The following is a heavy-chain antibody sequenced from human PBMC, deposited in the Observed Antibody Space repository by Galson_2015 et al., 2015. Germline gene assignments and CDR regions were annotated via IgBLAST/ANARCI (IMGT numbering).Heavy chain of an antibody. Sequence: SVKASCKASGFTFTSSAMQWVRQARGQRLEWIGWIVVGSGNTNYAQKFQERVTITRDMSTSTAYMELSSLRSEDTAVYYCAAGLVRPMYYYYGMDVWGQGTTVTVSS. CDR3: AAGLVRPMYYYYGMDV. D-gene: IGHD1-1*01. V-gene: IGHV1-58*02. J-gene: IGHJ6*02. CDR1: GFTFTSSA. CDR2: IVVGSGNT.